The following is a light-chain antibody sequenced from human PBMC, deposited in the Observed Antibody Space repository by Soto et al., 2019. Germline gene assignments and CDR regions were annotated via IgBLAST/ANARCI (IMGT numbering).Light chain of an antibody. Sequence: QSVLTQPASVSGSPGQSITISCTGTSSDVGGYNCVSWYQQHPGKAPKLMIYDVSNRPSGVSNRFSVSKSGNTASLTISGLQAEDEADYYCSSYTSSSRNGFGTGTKVTVL. CDR2: DVS. J-gene: IGLJ1*01. CDR3: SSYTSSSRNG. V-gene: IGLV2-14*01. CDR1: SSDVGGYNC.